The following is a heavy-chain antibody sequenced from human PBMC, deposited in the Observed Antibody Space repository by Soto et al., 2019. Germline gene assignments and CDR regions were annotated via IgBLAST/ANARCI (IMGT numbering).Heavy chain of an antibody. Sequence: PGGSLRLSCAASGFTFSSYAMHWVRQAPGKGLEWVAVISYDGSNKYYADSVKGRFTISRDNSKNTLYLQMNSLRAEDTAVYYCARDVTVVTLAYWGQGTLVTVSS. CDR3: ARDVTVVTLAY. D-gene: IGHD2-21*02. J-gene: IGHJ4*02. CDR1: GFTFSSYA. V-gene: IGHV3-30-3*01. CDR2: ISYDGSNK.